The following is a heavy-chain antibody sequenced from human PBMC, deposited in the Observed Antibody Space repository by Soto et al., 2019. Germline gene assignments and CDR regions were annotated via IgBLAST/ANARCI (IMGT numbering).Heavy chain of an antibody. CDR2: ISSDGSSI. CDR3: ARELVYCSSTSCSPPWLDP. Sequence: GGSLRLSCAASGFTISTYSMSWVRQAPGKGLEWVSRISSDGSSISYADSVKGRFTISRDNAKNTLYLQMNSLRAEDTAVYYCARELVYCSSTSCSPPWLDPWGQGTLVTVSS. CDR1: GFTISTYS. D-gene: IGHD2-2*01. V-gene: IGHV3-74*01. J-gene: IGHJ5*02.